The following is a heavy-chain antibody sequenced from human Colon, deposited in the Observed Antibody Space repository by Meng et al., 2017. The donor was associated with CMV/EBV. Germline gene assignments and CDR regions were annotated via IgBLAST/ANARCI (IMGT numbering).Heavy chain of an antibody. D-gene: IGHD1-1*01. CDR2: IYWNDDK. Sequence: FSGFSLSTSGGGVGWIRQPPGKALEWLALIYWNDDKRYSPSLKSRLTITKDTSKNQVVLTMTNMDPVDTATYYCAHSWRNDGFSGFDPWGQGTLVTVSS. J-gene: IGHJ5*02. CDR3: AHSWRNDGFSGFDP. V-gene: IGHV2-5*01. CDR1: GFSLSTSGGG.